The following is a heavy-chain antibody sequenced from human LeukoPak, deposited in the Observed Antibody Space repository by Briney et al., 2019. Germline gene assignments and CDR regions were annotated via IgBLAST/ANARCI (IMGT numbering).Heavy chain of an antibody. CDR3: AKGRGFSEYCGGDCYGYYFDY. CDR2: ISYDGSNK. D-gene: IGHD2-21*02. V-gene: IGHV3-30*18. CDR1: GFTFSSYG. Sequence: GGSLRLSCAASGFTFSSYGMHWVRQAPGKGLEWVAVISYDGSNKYYADSVKGRFTISRDNSKNTLYLQMNSLRAEGTAVYYCAKGRGFSEYCGGDCYGYYFDYWGQGTLVTVSS. J-gene: IGHJ4*02.